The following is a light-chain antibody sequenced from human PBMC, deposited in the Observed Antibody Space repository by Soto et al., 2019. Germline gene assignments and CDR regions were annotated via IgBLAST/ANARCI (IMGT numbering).Light chain of an antibody. V-gene: IGLV2-14*03. Sequence: QSVLTQPASVSASPGQSITISCTGTSSDVGAYDFVSWYQQHPGEVPKLMIFDVSSGPSGVSDRFSGSKSGNTASLTISGLQAEDEGDYYCSTYTSSSTHVFGSGTKLTFL. J-gene: IGLJ1*01. CDR1: SSDVGAYDF. CDR3: STYTSSSTHV. CDR2: DVS.